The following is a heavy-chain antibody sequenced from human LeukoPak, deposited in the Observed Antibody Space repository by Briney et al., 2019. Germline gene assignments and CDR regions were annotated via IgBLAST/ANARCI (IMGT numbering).Heavy chain of an antibody. Sequence: GGSLRLSCAASGFTFSSYSMNWVRQAPGKGLEWVSSISSSSSYIYYADSVKGRFTISRDNAKNSLYLQMNGLRAEDTAVYYCARANIGGFDYWGQGTLVTVSS. J-gene: IGHJ4*02. CDR1: GFTFSSYS. CDR2: ISSSSSYI. V-gene: IGHV3-21*01. D-gene: IGHD1-26*01. CDR3: ARANIGGFDY.